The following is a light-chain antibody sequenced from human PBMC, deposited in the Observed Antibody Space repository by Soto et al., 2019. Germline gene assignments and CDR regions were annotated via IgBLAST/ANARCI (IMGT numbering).Light chain of an antibody. CDR1: QSVSSIS. CDR2: DAS. Sequence: EIVFTQSPGTLSLSPGERAALCCRASQSVSSISLAWYQQKRGQAPRLLIHDASSRATGIPDRFSGSGSGTDFALTISRLEPEDFAVYYCQQYGGSPRTFGQGTKVDIK. V-gene: IGKV3-20*01. J-gene: IGKJ1*01. CDR3: QQYGGSPRT.